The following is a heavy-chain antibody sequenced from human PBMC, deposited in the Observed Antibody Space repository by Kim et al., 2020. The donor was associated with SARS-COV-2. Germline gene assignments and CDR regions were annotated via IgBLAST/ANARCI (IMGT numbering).Heavy chain of an antibody. CDR3: ASVGYYDSSGYSTGAEYFQH. CDR1: GGSISRYY. CDR2: IYYSGST. D-gene: IGHD3-22*01. V-gene: IGHV4-59*08. J-gene: IGHJ1*01. Sequence: PETLSLTCTVSGGSISRYYWSWIRQPPGKGLEWIGYIYYSGSTNYNPSLKSRVTIAVDTSKNQFSLKLSSVTAADTAVYYCASVGYYDSSGYSTGAEYFQHWGQGTLVNGSS.